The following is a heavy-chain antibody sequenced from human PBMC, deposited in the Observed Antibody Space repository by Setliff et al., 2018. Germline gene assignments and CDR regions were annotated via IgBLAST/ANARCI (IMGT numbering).Heavy chain of an antibody. Sequence: SETLSLTCTVSGGSITRHYYTWIRQPPGKGLEWIGTMYFSGNTYYDPSLKSRATMSVDTSKNQFTLRLTSVTAADTAFYYCARTYDVLTGYSSWLDPWGQGTLVTVSS. J-gene: IGHJ5*02. D-gene: IGHD3-9*01. CDR2: MYFSGNT. CDR3: ARTYDVLTGYSSWLDP. CDR1: GGSITRHY. V-gene: IGHV4-59*11.